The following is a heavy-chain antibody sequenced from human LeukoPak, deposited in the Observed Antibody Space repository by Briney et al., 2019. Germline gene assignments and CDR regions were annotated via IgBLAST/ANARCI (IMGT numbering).Heavy chain of an antibody. CDR1: GFTFSSYG. CDR2: IRYDGSNK. D-gene: IGHD3-16*02. Sequence: PGGSLRLSCAASGFTFSSYGMHWVRQAPGKGLEWVAFIRYDGSNKYYADSVKGRFTISRDNSKNTLYLQMNSLRAEDTAVYYCAKDLLYSDVWGSYRPNPLDYWGQGTLVIVSS. J-gene: IGHJ4*02. V-gene: IGHV3-30*02. CDR3: AKDLLYSDVWGSYRPNPLDY.